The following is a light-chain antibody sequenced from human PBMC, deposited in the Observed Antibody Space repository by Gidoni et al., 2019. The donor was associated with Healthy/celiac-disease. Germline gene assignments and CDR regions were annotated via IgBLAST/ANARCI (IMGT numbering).Light chain of an antibody. CDR1: QSSSSY. Sequence: DIQMTQSPSSLSSAVGDRITITSRASQSSSSYLNWYQQKPGKPPKLLIYAASSLQSGVPSRFSGSGSGTDFTLTISSLQPEDFAIYYCQQSYSTPLTFGGGTKVEIK. CDR3: QQSYSTPLT. V-gene: IGKV1-39*01. J-gene: IGKJ4*01. CDR2: AAS.